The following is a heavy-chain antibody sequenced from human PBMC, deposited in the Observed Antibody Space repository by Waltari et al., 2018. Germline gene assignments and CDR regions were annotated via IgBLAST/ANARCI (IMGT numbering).Heavy chain of an antibody. D-gene: IGHD2-2*01. V-gene: IGHV1-69*01. CDR3: ARERQVVPAARYYYYMDV. J-gene: IGHJ6*03. CDR1: GGTFSSYA. Sequence: QVQLVQSGAEVKKPGSSVKVSCKASGGTFSSYAISWVRQAPGQGLEWMGGIIPIFGTANYAQKFQGRVTITADESTSTAYMELSSLRSEDTAVYYCARERQVVPAARYYYYMDVWGKGTTVTVSS. CDR2: IIPIFGTA.